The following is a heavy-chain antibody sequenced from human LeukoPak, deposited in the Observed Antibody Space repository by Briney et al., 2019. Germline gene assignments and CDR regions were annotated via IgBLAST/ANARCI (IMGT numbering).Heavy chain of an antibody. CDR2: ISTYNGDI. CDR1: GYTFNTYG. Sequence: ASVKVSCKASGYTFNTYGISWVRQAPGQGLEWMGWISTYNGDINYVQNLQGRITMTTDTSTSTAYMELMSLRSDDTAVYYCLRDAQRPRLTPDYWGPGTLVTVSS. V-gene: IGHV1-18*01. D-gene: IGHD6-25*01. CDR3: LRDAQRPRLTPDY. J-gene: IGHJ4*02.